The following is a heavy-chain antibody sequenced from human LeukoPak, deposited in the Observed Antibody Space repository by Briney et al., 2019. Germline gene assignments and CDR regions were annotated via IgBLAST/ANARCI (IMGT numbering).Heavy chain of an antibody. CDR2: ISGSGGST. CDR1: GFTFSSYS. CDR3: ASQLGNGAFDI. Sequence: GGSLRLSCAASGFTFSSYSMNWVRQAPGKGLEWVSAISGSGGSTYYADSVKGRFTISRDNSKNTLYLQMNSLRAEDTAVYYCASQLGNGAFDIWGQGTMVTVSS. D-gene: IGHD7-27*01. V-gene: IGHV3-23*01. J-gene: IGHJ3*02.